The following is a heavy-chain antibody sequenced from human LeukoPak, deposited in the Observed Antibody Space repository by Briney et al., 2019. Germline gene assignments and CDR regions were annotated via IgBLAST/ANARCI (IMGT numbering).Heavy chain of an antibody. J-gene: IGHJ4*02. CDR1: GFTLSSYA. CDR2: ISGSGGST. Sequence: GGSLRLSCAASGFTLSSYAMSRVRQAPGKGLEWVSAISGSGGSTYYADSVTGRFTISSDKSQNTLYLQMNSLRAEDTAIYYCAKENYYGSGSYFPVWGQGTLVTVSS. CDR3: AKENYYGSGSYFPV. D-gene: IGHD3-10*01. V-gene: IGHV3-23*01.